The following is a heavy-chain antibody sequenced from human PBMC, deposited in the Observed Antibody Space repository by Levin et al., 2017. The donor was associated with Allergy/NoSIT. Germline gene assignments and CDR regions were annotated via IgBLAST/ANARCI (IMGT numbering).Heavy chain of an antibody. J-gene: IGHJ5*02. Sequence: PGESLKISCAASGFTFSSYGMHWVRQAPGKGLEWVAVISYDGSNKYYADSVKGRFTISRDNSKNTLYLQMNSLRAEDTAVYYCAKGSYWFDPWGQGTLVTVSS. CDR1: GFTFSSYG. CDR2: ISYDGSNK. V-gene: IGHV3-30*18. CDR3: AKGSYWFDP.